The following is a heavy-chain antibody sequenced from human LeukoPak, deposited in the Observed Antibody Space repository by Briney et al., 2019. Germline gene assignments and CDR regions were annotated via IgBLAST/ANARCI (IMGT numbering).Heavy chain of an antibody. CDR2: IKNDVSSP. CDR3: ATSKWELPSPYDY. J-gene: IGHJ4*02. V-gene: IGHV3-74*01. D-gene: IGHD1-26*01. Sequence: PGGSLRLSCEVSGFSVSSYWMHWVRQAPGKGLVCVSRIKNDVSSPTYADSVSGRFTISRHNAKKTLYLQMDSLRDEDTAVYYCATSKWELPSPYDYWGQGTLVTVSS. CDR1: GFSVSSYW.